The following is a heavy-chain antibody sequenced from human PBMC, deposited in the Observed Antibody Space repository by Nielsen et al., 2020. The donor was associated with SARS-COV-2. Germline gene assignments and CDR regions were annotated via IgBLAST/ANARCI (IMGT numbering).Heavy chain of an antibody. V-gene: IGHV3-21*01. J-gene: IGHJ4*02. CDR3: ARDRWAGAYYLDY. CDR2: ISSSSSYI. CDR1: GFTFSSYS. Sequence: GESLKISCAASGFTFSSYSMNWVRQAPGKGLEWVSSISSSSSYIYYADSVKGRFTISRDNAKNSLYLQMNSLRAEDTAVYYCARDRWAGAYYLDYWGQGTLVTVSS. D-gene: IGHD6-19*01.